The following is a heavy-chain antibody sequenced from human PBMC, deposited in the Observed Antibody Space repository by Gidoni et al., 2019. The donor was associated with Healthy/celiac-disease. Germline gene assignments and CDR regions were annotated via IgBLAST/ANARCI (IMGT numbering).Heavy chain of an antibody. Sequence: QVQLQESGPGLVKPSQTLSLTCTVSGGSISSGGYYWSWIRQHPGKGLEWIGYIYYSGSTYYNPSLKSRVTISVDTSKNQFSLKLSSVTAADTAVYYCARVEYSSSFLYYYYMDVWGKGTTVTVSS. CDR2: IYYSGST. V-gene: IGHV4-31*03. J-gene: IGHJ6*03. CDR3: ARVEYSSSFLYYYYMDV. D-gene: IGHD6-6*01. CDR1: GGSISSGGYY.